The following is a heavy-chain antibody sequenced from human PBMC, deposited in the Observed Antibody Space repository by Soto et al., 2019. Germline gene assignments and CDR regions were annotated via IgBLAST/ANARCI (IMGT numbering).Heavy chain of an antibody. CDR1: GFTFSSHA. V-gene: IGHV3-23*01. CDR3: TKDPCTRSSRYFDF. CDR2: ISGSDAGT. D-gene: IGHD2-8*01. Sequence: EVQLLESGGGLVQPGGSLRLSCEASGFTFSSHAMSWVRQAPGKGLEWVSAISGSDAGTFDADSVRGRFTISRDNSKNTLYLHMTSLRVEDTAIYYCTKDPCTRSSRYFDFWGQGSLVTVSS. J-gene: IGHJ4*02.